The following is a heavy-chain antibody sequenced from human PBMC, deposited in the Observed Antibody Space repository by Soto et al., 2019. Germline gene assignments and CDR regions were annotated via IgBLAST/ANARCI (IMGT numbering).Heavy chain of an antibody. CDR2: IYHSGTT. J-gene: IGHJ4*02. CDR3: ARHVAVPRTRGFDY. D-gene: IGHD2-15*01. V-gene: IGHV4-4*02. Sequence: QVQLQGSGPGLVKPSGTLSLTCAVSGASISDNWWSWVRQPPGKGLEWIGEIYHSGTTTYNPSLKSRVIISVDKSASQISLTLNSVTAADTAIYYCARHVAVPRTRGFDYWGQGTPVTVSS. CDR1: GASISDNW.